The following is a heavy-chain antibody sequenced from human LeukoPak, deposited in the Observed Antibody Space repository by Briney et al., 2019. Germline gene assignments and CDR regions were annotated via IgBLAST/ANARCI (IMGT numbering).Heavy chain of an antibody. CDR1: GYTFTSYD. V-gene: IGHV1-8*01. J-gene: IGHJ5*02. CDR2: MNPNSGNT. Sequence: ASVKVSCKASGYTFTSYDINWVRQATGQGLEWMGWMNPNSGNTGYAQKFQGRVTMTRNTSISTAYMELSSLRSEDTAVYYCARVAAVAGRKSVNNWFDPWGQGTLVTVSS. CDR3: ARVAAVAGRKSVNNWFDP. D-gene: IGHD6-19*01.